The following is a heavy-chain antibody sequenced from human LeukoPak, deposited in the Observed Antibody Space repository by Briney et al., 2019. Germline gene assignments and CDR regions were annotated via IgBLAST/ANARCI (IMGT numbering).Heavy chain of an antibody. CDR1: GVPISLHY. CDR3: ARGGTHDYFAY. D-gene: IGHD3-16*01. Sequence: SETLSLTCTVSGVPISLHYWSWIRQPAGKGLQWIGRIYSSGSTNYNPSLESRVTMSVDTSKSQLSLNLTSVTAADTAVYYCARGGTHDYFAYWGQGALVTVSS. CDR2: IYSSGST. J-gene: IGHJ4*02. V-gene: IGHV4-4*07.